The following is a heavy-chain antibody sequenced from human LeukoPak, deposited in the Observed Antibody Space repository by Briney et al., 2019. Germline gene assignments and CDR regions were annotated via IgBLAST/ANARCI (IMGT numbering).Heavy chain of an antibody. V-gene: IGHV4-30-4*08. CDR1: GGSISSGSYY. J-gene: IGHJ3*02. Sequence: SETLSLTCTVSGGSISSGSYYWSWIRQPPGKGLEWIGYIYYSGSTYYDPSLKSRVTISVDTSKNQFSLKLSSVTAADTAVYYCAREGRSIAAAPDAFDIWGQGTMVTVSS. D-gene: IGHD6-13*01. CDR2: IYYSGST. CDR3: AREGRSIAAAPDAFDI.